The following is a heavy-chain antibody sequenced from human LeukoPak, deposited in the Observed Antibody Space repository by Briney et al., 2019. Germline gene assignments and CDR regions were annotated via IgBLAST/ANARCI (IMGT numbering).Heavy chain of an antibody. CDR3: ARGIVVVVAAYDY. J-gene: IGHJ4*02. CDR1: GGSFSGYY. D-gene: IGHD2-15*01. V-gene: IGHV4-34*01. Sequence: SETLSLTCAVYGGSFSGYYWSWIRQPPGKGLEWIGEINHSGSTNYNPSLKCRVTISVDTSKNQFSLKLSSVTAADTAVYYCARGIVVVVAAYDYWGQGTLVTVSS. CDR2: INHSGST.